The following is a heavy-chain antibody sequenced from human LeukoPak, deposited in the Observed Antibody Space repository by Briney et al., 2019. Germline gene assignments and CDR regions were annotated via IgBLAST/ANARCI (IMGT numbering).Heavy chain of an antibody. CDR1: GGSISSYY. J-gene: IGHJ3*02. CDR2: IYYSGST. V-gene: IGHV4-59*01. Sequence: PSETLSLTCTVSGGSISSYYWSWIRQPPGKGLEWIGYIYYSGSTNYNPSLKSRVTISVDTSKNQFSLKLSSVTAADTAVYYCARGFGSLTYEAFDIWDQGTMVTVS. CDR3: ARGFGSLTYEAFDI. D-gene: IGHD3-10*01.